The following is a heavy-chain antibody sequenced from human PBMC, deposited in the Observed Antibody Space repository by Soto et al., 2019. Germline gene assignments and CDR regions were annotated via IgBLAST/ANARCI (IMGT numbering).Heavy chain of an antibody. J-gene: IGHJ4*02. CDR1: GYTFTNYH. V-gene: IGHV1-18*01. Sequence: QVQLVQSGAEVKKPGASVKVSCKASGYTFTNYHISWVRQAPGQGLECMGWISAYNGNTNYAQKRQGRLTMTTDTSTGTAYMELRSLSSDDTDVYYCARDGPPADYWGQGTLVTVSS. CDR3: ARDGPPADY. CDR2: ISAYNGNT.